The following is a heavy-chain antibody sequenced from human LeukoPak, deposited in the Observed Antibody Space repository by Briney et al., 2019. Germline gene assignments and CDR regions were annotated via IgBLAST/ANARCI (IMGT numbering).Heavy chain of an antibody. J-gene: IGHJ4*02. V-gene: IGHV3-21*01. CDR1: GFTFSIYS. CDR2: ITSSSNYI. Sequence: GESLRLSCAASGFTFSIYSMNWVRQAPGKGLEWLSSITSSSNYIYYADSVKGRFTISRDNVQNSLYLQMNSLRAEDTAMYYCARGRGYFDNWGQGTLVTVSS. CDR3: ARGRGYFDN.